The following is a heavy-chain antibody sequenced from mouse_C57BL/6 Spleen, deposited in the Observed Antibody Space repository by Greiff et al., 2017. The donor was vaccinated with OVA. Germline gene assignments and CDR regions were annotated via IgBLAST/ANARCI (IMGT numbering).Heavy chain of an antibody. CDR1: GYSFTGYY. V-gene: IGHV1-42*01. CDR3: ARRGGGAMDY. Sequence: VHVKQSGPELVKPGASVKISCKASGYSFTGYYMNWVKQSPEKSLEWIGEINPSTGGTTYNQKFKAKATLTVDKSSSTAYMQLKSLTSEDSAVYYCARRGGGAMDYWGQGTSVTVSS. CDR2: INPSTGGT. J-gene: IGHJ4*01.